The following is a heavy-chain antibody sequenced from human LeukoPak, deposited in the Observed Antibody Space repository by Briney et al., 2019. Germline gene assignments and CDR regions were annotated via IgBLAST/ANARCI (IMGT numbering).Heavy chain of an antibody. J-gene: IGHJ4*02. D-gene: IGHD1-14*01. CDR2: IIPIFGTA. V-gene: IGHV1-69*13. Sequence: GASVKVSCKASGYTFTGYYMHWVRQAPGQGLEWMGGIIPIFGTANYAQKFQGRVTITADESTSTAYMELSSLRSKDTAVYYCARSPPEAAQFDYWGQGTLVTVSS. CDR1: GYTFTGYY. CDR3: ARSPPEAAQFDY.